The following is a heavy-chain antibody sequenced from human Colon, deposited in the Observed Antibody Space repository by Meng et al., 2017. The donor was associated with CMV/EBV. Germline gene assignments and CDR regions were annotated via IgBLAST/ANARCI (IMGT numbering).Heavy chain of an antibody. CDR1: GGSFSGYY. V-gene: IGHV4-34*01. CDR2: INHSGST. Sequence: QVHLQQWGAGLLKPSATLPLTSAVYGGSFSGYYWSWIRQPPGKGLEWIGEINHSGSTNYNPSLKSRVTISVDTSKNQFSLKLSSVTAADTAVYYCASILFAAAAGGWGGYWGQGTLVTVSS. CDR3: ASILFAAAAGGWGGY. J-gene: IGHJ4*02. D-gene: IGHD6-13*01.